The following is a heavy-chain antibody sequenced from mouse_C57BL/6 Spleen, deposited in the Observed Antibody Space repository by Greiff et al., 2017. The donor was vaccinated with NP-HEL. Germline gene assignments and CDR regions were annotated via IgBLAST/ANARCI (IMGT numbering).Heavy chain of an antibody. Sequence: EVKLVESGGGLVKPGGSLKLSCAASGFTFSSYAMSWVRQTPEKRLEWVATISDGGSYTYYPDNVKGRFTISRDNAKNNLYLQMSHLKSEDTAMYYCARDAERPYYAMDYWGQGTSVTVSS. V-gene: IGHV5-4*01. CDR2: ISDGGSYT. J-gene: IGHJ4*01. CDR1: GFTFSSYA. CDR3: ARDAERPYYAMDY.